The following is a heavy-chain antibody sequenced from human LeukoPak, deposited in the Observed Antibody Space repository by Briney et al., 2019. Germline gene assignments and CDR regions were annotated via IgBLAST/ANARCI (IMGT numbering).Heavy chain of an antibody. Sequence: GSLRLSCSASGFTFSDYYMSWVRQAPGKGLEWIGEINHSGSTNYNPSLKSRVTISVDTSKNQFSLKLSSVTAADTAVYYCATTQWDQPFDYWGQGTLVTVSS. J-gene: IGHJ4*02. D-gene: IGHD1-26*01. V-gene: IGHV4-34*08. CDR1: GFTFSDYY. CDR3: ATTQWDQPFDY. CDR2: INHSGST.